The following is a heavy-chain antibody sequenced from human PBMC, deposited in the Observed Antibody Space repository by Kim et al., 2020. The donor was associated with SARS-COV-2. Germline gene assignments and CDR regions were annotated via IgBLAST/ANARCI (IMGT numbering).Heavy chain of an antibody. D-gene: IGHD6-6*01. CDR1: GYTFTGYY. J-gene: IGHJ6*02. CDR3: AILRVWAARRSANYYYYGMDV. CDR2: INPNSGGT. Sequence: ASVKVSCKASGYTFTGYYMHWVRQAPGQGLEWMGRINPNSGGTNYAQKFQGRVTMTRDTSISTAYMELSRLRSDDTAVYYCAILRVWAARRSANYYYYGMDVWGQGTTVTVSS. V-gene: IGHV1-2*06.